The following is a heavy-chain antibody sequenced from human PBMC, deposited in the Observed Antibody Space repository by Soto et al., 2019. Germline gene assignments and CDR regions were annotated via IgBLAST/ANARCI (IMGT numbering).Heavy chain of an antibody. D-gene: IGHD3-10*01. CDR2: ISAHNGNT. Sequence: QVHLVQSGAEVKKPGASVKVSCKGSGYAFTTYGITWVRQAPGQGLEWMGWISAHNGNTNYAQKLQGRVTVTRDTSTSTAYMELKSLRSDDTVVYYCARGRYGEYWGQGALVSVSS. V-gene: IGHV1-18*01. CDR3: ARGRYGEY. J-gene: IGHJ4*02. CDR1: GYAFTTYG.